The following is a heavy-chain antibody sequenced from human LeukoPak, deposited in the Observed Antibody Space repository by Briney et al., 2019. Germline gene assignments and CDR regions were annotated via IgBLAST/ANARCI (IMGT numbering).Heavy chain of an antibody. CDR2: IYHSGST. V-gene: IGHV4-38-2*02. CDR3: ARNGAYSADY. CDR1: GYSISSGYY. J-gene: IGHJ4*02. Sequence: PSETLSLTCTVSGYSISSGYYWGWIRQPPGKGLEWIGSIYHSGSTYYNPSLKSRVTISVDTSKNQFSLKLSSVTAADTAVYYCARNGAYSADYWGQGTLVTVSS. D-gene: IGHD4-17*01.